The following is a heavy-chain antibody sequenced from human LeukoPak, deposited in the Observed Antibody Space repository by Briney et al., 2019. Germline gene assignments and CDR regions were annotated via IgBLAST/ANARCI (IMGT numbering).Heavy chain of an antibody. J-gene: IGHJ4*02. V-gene: IGHV3-23*01. CDR2: ISGSGGST. D-gene: IGHD3-9*01. Sequence: GGSLRLSCAASGFTFSSYAMSWLRQAPGKGLEWVSAISGSGGSTYYADSEKGRFTISRDNSKNTRYLQMNSLRAEDTAVYYCAKGVRYFDWLFPTYYFDCWGQGTLVTVSS. CDR3: AKGVRYFDWLFPTYYFDC. CDR1: GFTFSSYA.